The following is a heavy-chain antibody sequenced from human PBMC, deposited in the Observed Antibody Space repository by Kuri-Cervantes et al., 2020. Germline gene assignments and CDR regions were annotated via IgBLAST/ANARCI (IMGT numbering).Heavy chain of an antibody. CDR1: GGSISSYY. Sequence: GSLRLSCTVSGGSISSYYWSWIRQPPGKGLEWIGYIYYSGSTNYNPSLKSRVTISVDTSKNQFSLRLNSVTAADTAVYYCASGHRRGYWYVDLWGRGTLVTVSS. V-gene: IGHV4-59*01. J-gene: IGHJ2*01. CDR2: IYYSGST. D-gene: IGHD3-10*01. CDR3: ASGHRRGYWYVDL.